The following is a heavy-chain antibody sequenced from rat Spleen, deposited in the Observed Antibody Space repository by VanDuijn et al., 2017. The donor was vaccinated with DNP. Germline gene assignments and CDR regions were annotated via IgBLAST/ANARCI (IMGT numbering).Heavy chain of an antibody. V-gene: IGHV3-3*01. J-gene: IGHJ2*01. Sequence: EVQLQESGPGLVEPSQSLSLTCSVTGYSITSCCRWTWIRKFPGHKLEWMGYINSAGSIEYNPSLKCRISITSDTSKNQFFLQLKAVTTEDTSTYYCARWRPVYNYLDYWGQGVMVTVSS. D-gene: IGHD1-4*01. CDR2: INSAGSI. CDR3: ARWRPVYNYLDY. CDR1: GYSITSCCR.